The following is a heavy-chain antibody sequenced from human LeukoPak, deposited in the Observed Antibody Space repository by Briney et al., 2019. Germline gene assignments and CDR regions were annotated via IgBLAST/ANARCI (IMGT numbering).Heavy chain of an antibody. V-gene: IGHV4-59*11. CDR3: ARINSGWYFDY. CDR1: GGSISSHY. CDR2: IYYSGNT. D-gene: IGHD6-19*01. Sequence: SETLSLTCIVSGGSISSHYWTWIRQPPGKGLEYIGYIYYSGNTNYNPSLKSRVTISVDRSKNQFSLKLTSVTAEDTAVYYCARINSGWYFDYWGQGTLVTVSS. J-gene: IGHJ4*02.